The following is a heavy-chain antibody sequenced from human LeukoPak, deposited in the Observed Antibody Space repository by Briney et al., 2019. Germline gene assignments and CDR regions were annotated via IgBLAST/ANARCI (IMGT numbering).Heavy chain of an antibody. D-gene: IGHD3-22*01. CDR1: GGTFSSYA. Sequence: SVKVSCKASGGTFSSYAISWVRQASGQGLEWMGGIIPIFGTANYAQKFQGRVTITADESTSTAYMELSSLRSEDTAVYYCARDKYDSSGYGWRYYYGMDVWGQGTTVTVSS. V-gene: IGHV1-69*13. J-gene: IGHJ6*02. CDR2: IIPIFGTA. CDR3: ARDKYDSSGYGWRYYYGMDV.